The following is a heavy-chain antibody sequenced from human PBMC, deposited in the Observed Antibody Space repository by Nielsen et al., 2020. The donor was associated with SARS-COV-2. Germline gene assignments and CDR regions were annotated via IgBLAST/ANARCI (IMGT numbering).Heavy chain of an antibody. J-gene: IGHJ6*02. Sequence: KISCSASGFTFTSYAMNWVRQAPGQGLEWMGWINTNTGNPTYAQGFTGRFVFSLDTSVSTAYLQISSLKAEDTAVYYCANLRGFGESLYGMDVWGQGTTVTVSS. CDR1: GFTFTSYA. CDR3: ANLRGFGESLYGMDV. V-gene: IGHV7-4-1*02. CDR2: INTNTGNP. D-gene: IGHD3-10*01.